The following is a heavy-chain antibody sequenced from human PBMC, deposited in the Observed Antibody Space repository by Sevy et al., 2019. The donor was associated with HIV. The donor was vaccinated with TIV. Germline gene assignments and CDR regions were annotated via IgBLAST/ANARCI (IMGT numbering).Heavy chain of an antibody. CDR3: ARHDYGGNSGGDY. CDR1: GGSISSSSYY. CDR2: IYYSGST. V-gene: IGHV4-39*01. J-gene: IGHJ4*02. Sequence: SETLSLTCTVSGGSISSSSYYWGWIRQPPGKGLEWIGSIYYSGSTYYNPSLKSRVTISVETSKNQFSLKLSSVTAADTAVYYCARHDYGGNSGGDYWGQGTLVTVSS. D-gene: IGHD4-17*01.